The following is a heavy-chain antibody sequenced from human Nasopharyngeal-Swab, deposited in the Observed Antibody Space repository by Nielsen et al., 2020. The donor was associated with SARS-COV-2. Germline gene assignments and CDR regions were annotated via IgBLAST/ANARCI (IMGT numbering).Heavy chain of an antibody. D-gene: IGHD5-12*01. V-gene: IGHV3-11*06. CDR3: ARERGGGYGDY. Sequence: WIRQPPGKGLEWLSYITGTSDSIRYADSVKGRFTISRDNAKNSLFLQMNGLTAEDTAVYYCARERGGGYGDYWGQGTLVTVSS. CDR2: ITGTSDSI. J-gene: IGHJ4*02.